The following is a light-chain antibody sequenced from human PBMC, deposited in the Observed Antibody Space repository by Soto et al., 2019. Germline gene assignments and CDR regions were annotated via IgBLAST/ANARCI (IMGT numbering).Light chain of an antibody. CDR3: QKYISAPFT. J-gene: IGKJ3*01. CDR1: QGIDNY. Sequence: DIQMTQSPSSLSASVGDRVTITCRASQGIDNYVAWYQQKAGKGPKLLIFGASTVQSGVPSRFSGSGSGTDFTLTISNLQPEDVGTYYCQKYISAPFTFGPGTSVAI. V-gene: IGKV1-27*01. CDR2: GAS.